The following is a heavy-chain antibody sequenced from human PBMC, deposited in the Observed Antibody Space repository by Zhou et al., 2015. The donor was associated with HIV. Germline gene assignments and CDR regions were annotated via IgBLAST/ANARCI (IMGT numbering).Heavy chain of an antibody. V-gene: IGHV1-58*01. CDR1: GFTFSDSA. J-gene: IGHJ4*02. D-gene: IGHD1-26*01. CDR2: IIIDSGDI. Sequence: QMQLVQSGPEVKKPGTSVKVSCKASGFTFSDSAVQWVRQVGGQGLEWLGWIIIDSGDIKYGQKFQERVTITRDMSTSTAYLELSSLRSEDTAVYYCAAAGISKWGQGNPGPPSPQ. CDR3: AAAGISK.